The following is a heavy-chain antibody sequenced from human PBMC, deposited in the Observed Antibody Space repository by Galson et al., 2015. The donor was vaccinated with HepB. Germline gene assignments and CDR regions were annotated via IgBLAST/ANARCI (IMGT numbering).Heavy chain of an antibody. CDR2: IYPGDSDT. V-gene: IGHV5-51*01. J-gene: IGHJ5*02. Sequence: QSGAEVKKPGESLKISCKGSGYSFTSYWIGWVRQMPGKGLEWMGIIYPGDSDTRYSPSFQGQVTISADKSISTAYLQWSSLRASDTAMYYCARQMSPFHVVGATHWFDPWGQGTLVTVSS. D-gene: IGHD1-26*01. CDR1: GYSFTSYW. CDR3: ARQMSPFHVVGATHWFDP.